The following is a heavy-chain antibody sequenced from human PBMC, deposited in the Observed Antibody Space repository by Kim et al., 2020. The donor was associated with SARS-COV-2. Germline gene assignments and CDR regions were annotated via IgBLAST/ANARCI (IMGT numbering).Heavy chain of an antibody. CDR2: TYYRSKWYH. CDR1: GDSVSNNSAA. CDR3: AHCSGGSRFDPCFWFAC. D-gene: IGHD2-15*01. V-gene: IGHV6-1*01. J-gene: IGHJ5*01. Sequence: SQTLSLTCDISGDSVSNNSAAWNWIRQSPSRGLEWLGRTYYRSKWYHYYAPSVKGRITVNPDTSKNKFSLQLTSVTPEDTAVYYCAHCSGGSRFDPCFWFACWCQGPPVPVPS.